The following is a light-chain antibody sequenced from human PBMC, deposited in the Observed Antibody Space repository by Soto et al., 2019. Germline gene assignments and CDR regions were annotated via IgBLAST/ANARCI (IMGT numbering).Light chain of an antibody. Sequence: QSVLTQPPSVSAAPGQKVSISCSGSHSNIGNNYVSWYQQFPGAAPKLLIYDTRKRPSWIPDRFSAFKSGTSATLVITGLQSGDEAYYYCGTWDSSLSAGRFGGGTKLTVL. CDR3: GTWDSSLSAGR. V-gene: IGLV1-51*01. CDR1: HSNIGNNY. J-gene: IGLJ2*01. CDR2: DTR.